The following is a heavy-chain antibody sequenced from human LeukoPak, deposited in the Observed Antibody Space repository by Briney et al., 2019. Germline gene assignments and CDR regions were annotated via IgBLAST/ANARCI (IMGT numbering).Heavy chain of an antibody. CDR3: ARARIYDFWSGYPDY. V-gene: IGHV3-21*01. CDR1: GFTFSSYS. D-gene: IGHD3-3*01. Sequence: GGSLRLSCAASGFTFSSYSMNWVRQAPGKGLEWVSSISSSSSYIYYADSVKGRFTISRDNAKNSLYLQMNSLRAEDTAVYYCARARIYDFWSGYPDYWGQGTLVTVSS. J-gene: IGHJ4*02. CDR2: ISSSSSYI.